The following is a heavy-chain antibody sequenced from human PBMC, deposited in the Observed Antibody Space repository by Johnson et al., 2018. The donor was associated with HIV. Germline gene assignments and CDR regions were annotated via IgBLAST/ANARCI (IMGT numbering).Heavy chain of an antibody. D-gene: IGHD1/OR15-1a*01. J-gene: IGHJ3*02. Sequence: VQLVESGGGLVQPGRSLRLSRAASGFTFSSYAMSWVRQAPGKGLEWVSAISGSGGSTYYADSVKGRFTISRDNSKNTLYLQMNSLRAEDTALYYCARGGLGFQNIHDPLDIWGQGTMVTVSS. CDR1: GFTFSSYA. V-gene: IGHV3-23*04. CDR2: ISGSGGST. CDR3: ARGGLGFQNIHDPLDI.